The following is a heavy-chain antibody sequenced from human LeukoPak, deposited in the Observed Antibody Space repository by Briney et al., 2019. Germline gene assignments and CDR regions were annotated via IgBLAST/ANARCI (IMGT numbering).Heavy chain of an antibody. V-gene: IGHV1-69*13. D-gene: IGHD5-18*01. CDR3: ASALDTAMVTQYYYYMDV. Sequence: ASVKVSCKASGGTFSSYAISWVRQAPGRGLEWMGGIIPIFGTANYAQKFQGRVTITADESTSTAYTELSSLRSEDTAVYYCASALDTAMVTQYYYYMDVWGKGTTVTVSS. CDR2: IIPIFGTA. J-gene: IGHJ6*03. CDR1: GGTFSSYA.